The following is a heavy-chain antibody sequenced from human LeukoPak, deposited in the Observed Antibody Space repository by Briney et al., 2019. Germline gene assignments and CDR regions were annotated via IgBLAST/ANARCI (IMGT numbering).Heavy chain of an antibody. D-gene: IGHD6-6*01. Sequence: GEALKISCKGSRDNFPNYWIAWVRQMPGKGLEWMGIIYPGDSDTRYSPSFQSQVTISADKTITTAYLQWTSLKTSDTAMYFCARLKETVNGVLFDYWGQGTLVTVSS. CDR3: ARLKETVNGVLFDY. CDR1: RDNFPNYW. CDR2: IYPGDSDT. J-gene: IGHJ4*02. V-gene: IGHV5-51*01.